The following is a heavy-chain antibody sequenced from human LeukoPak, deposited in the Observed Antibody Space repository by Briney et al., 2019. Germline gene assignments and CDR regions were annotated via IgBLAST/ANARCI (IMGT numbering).Heavy chain of an antibody. CDR1: GFTLSSYA. J-gene: IGHJ4*02. CDR3: ARDHGSGWLQYFDY. Sequence: AGGSLRLSCAASGFTLSSYAMHWVRQAPGKGLEWIGYIYYSGSTNYNPSLKSRVTISLDTSKNQFSLKLSSVTAADTAVYYCARDHGSGWLQYFDYWGQGTLVTVSS. D-gene: IGHD6-19*01. V-gene: IGHV4-59*01. CDR2: IYYSGST.